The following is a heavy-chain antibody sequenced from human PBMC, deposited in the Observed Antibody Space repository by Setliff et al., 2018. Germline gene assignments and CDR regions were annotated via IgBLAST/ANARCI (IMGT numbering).Heavy chain of an antibody. CDR1: GYTFTSYG. CDR2: ISVYSGGT. J-gene: IGHJ5*02. V-gene: IGHV1-18*01. CDR3: ARATRDSGGWYYEYNWFDP. Sequence: WASVKVSCKASGYTFTSYGFSWVRQAPGQGLEWMGRISVYSGGTNFPQTFQGRVTMTRDTSINTAYMELSTLTSDDTAVYFCARATRDSGGWYYEYNWFDPWGQGTLVTVSS. D-gene: IGHD6-19*01.